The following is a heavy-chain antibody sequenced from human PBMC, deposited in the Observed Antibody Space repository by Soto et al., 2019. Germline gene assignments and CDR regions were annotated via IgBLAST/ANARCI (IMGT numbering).Heavy chain of an antibody. Sequence: SQTLSLTCAISGDSVSSNSAAWNWIRQSPSRGLEWLGRTYYRSKWYNDYEVSVKSQITINPDTSKKQISLQQNYVTPEDTAEFYCSGDISCSSTSCYVSYYYYYMDVWGKGTTVTVSS. CDR1: GDSVSSNSAA. CDR3: SGDISCSSTSCYVSYYYYYMDV. D-gene: IGHD2-2*01. CDR2: TYYRSKWYN. J-gene: IGHJ6*03. V-gene: IGHV6-1*01.